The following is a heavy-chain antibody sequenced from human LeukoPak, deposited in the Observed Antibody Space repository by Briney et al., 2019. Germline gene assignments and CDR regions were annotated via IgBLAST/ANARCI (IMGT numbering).Heavy chain of an antibody. V-gene: IGHV1-2*06. J-gene: IGHJ4*02. CDR1: GYTFTGYY. Sequence: ASVKVSCKASGYTFTGYYMHWVRQAPGQGLEWMGRINPNSGGTNYAQKLQGRVTMTTDTSTSTAYMELRSLRSDDTAVYYCARDRSGRGYYLDWGQGTLVTVSS. D-gene: IGHD3-3*01. CDR2: INPNSGGT. CDR3: ARDRSGRGYYLD.